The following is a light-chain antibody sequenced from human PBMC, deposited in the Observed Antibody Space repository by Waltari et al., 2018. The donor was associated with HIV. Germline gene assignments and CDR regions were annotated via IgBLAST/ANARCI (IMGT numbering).Light chain of an antibody. Sequence: QAVVTQEPSLTVSPGETVTLTCGSNTGTVTSGHFPYWFQQRPGQAPRALIYNTNSRHSLTPARFSGSLLGGKAALTLSGAQPDDEADYYCLLSYNDARLWVFGGGTKLTVL. V-gene: IGLV7-46*01. J-gene: IGLJ3*02. CDR2: NTN. CDR3: LLSYNDARLWV. CDR1: TGTVTSGHF.